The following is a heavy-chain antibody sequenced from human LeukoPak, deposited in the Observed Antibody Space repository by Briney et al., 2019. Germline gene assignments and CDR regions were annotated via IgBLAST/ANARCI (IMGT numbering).Heavy chain of an antibody. D-gene: IGHD5-18*01. Sequence: PSETLSLTCAVYGGSFSGYYWSWIRQPPGKGLEWIGEINHSGSTNYNPSLKSRVTISVDTSKNQFSLKLSSVTAADTAVYYCATDVDTAMVSGAFDIWGQGTMVTVSS. J-gene: IGHJ3*02. CDR1: GGSFSGYY. CDR3: ATDVDTAMVSGAFDI. CDR2: INHSGST. V-gene: IGHV4-34*01.